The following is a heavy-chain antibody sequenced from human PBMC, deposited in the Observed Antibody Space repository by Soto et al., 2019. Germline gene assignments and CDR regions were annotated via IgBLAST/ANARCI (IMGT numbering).Heavy chain of an antibody. Sequence: GESLKISCAASGFTVSSNYMSWVRQAPGKGLEWVSVIYSGGSTYYADSVKGRFTISRDNSKNTLYLQMNSLRAEDTAVYYCARDLTSHLGEGFDYWGQGTLVTVSS. V-gene: IGHV3-66*01. D-gene: IGHD3-16*01. CDR3: ARDLTSHLGEGFDY. CDR2: IYSGGST. J-gene: IGHJ4*02. CDR1: GFTVSSNY.